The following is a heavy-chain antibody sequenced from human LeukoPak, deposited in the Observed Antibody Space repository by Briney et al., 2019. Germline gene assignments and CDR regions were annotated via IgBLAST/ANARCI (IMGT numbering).Heavy chain of an antibody. CDR1: GYTFITSG. Sequence: GASVKVSCKASGYTFITSGITWVRQAPGHGLKWMGWISPFNGKTRFAEEFQDRLTMTTDTPTRTAYMVLRSLRSDDTAVYYCVRDRDATPGDVRDYWGQGTLVTVSS. CDR3: VRDRDATPGDVRDY. CDR2: ISPFNGKT. D-gene: IGHD2-21*02. J-gene: IGHJ4*02. V-gene: IGHV1-18*01.